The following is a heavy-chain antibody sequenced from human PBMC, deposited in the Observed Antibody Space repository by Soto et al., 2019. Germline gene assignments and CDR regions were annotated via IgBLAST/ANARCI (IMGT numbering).Heavy chain of an antibody. CDR2: INPNSGGT. J-gene: IGHJ5*02. Sequence: SSVKVWFQGAGSTLTGAYMHLVRQAPGQGLEWMGWINPNSGGTNYAQKFQGRVTMTRDTSISTAYMELSRLRSDDTAVYYCAASSLPISFDPWGQGNLVTVS. D-gene: IGHD6-13*01. CDR3: AASSLPISFDP. V-gene: IGHV1-2*02. CDR1: GSTLTGAY.